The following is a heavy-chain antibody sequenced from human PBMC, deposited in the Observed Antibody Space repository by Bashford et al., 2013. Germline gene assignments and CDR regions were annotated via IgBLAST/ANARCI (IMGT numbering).Heavy chain of an antibody. CDR2: IYYSGST. Sequence: SETLSLTCTVSGGSISSYYWSWIRQPPGKGLEWIGYIYYSGSTNYNPSLKSRVTISVDTSKNQFSLKLSSVTAADTAVYYCARTTVVTPNYGMDVVGPRDHGHRLL. V-gene: IGHV4-59*08. CDR1: GGSISSYY. D-gene: IGHD4-23*01. J-gene: IGHJ6*02. CDR3: ARTTVVTPNYGMDV.